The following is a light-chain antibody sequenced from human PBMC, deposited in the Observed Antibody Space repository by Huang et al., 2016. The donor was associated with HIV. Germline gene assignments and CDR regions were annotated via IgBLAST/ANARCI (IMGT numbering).Light chain of an antibody. V-gene: IGKV3-11*01. CDR2: AAS. CDR1: QSVSSS. J-gene: IGKJ4*01. Sequence: EIVLTQSPATLSLSPGERATLSCRASQSVSSSLAWSQQKPGQAPRLLIYAASKRATGIPARFSGSGSGTDFTLTISSLEPEDFAVYYCQQRSNWPLTFGGGTKVDIK. CDR3: QQRSNWPLT.